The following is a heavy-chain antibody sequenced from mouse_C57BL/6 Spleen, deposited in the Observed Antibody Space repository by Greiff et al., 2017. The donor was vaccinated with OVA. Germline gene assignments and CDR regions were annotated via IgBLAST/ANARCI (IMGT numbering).Heavy chain of an antibody. Sequence: EVKLVESGGGLVKPGGSLKLSCAASGFTFSSYAMSWVRQTPEKRLEWVATISDGGSYTYYPDNVKGRFTISRDNAKNNLYLQMSHLKSEDTAMYYCATSNYGAMDYWGQGTSVTVSS. J-gene: IGHJ4*01. CDR3: ATSNYGAMDY. CDR1: GFTFSSYA. CDR2: ISDGGSYT. D-gene: IGHD2-5*01. V-gene: IGHV5-4*03.